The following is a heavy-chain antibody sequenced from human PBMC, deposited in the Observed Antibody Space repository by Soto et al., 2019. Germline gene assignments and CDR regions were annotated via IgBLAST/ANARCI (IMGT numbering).Heavy chain of an antibody. CDR3: ARHSSSQAYGMDV. J-gene: IGHJ6*02. CDR1: GYSFTSYW. Sequence: GEPLKISCKGSGYSFTSYWISWLRQMPGKGLEWMGIIYPGHSDTRYSPSFQAQVTISADKSISTAYLQWSSRKASDTAMYYWARHSSSQAYGMDVWGQGTTVTVSS. V-gene: IGHV5-51*01. D-gene: IGHD6-13*01. CDR2: IYPGHSDT.